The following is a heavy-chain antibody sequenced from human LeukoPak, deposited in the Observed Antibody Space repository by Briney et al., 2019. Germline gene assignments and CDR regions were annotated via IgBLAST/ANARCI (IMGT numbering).Heavy chain of an antibody. CDR3: ARDADYYDSSGYPTGFDP. CDR2: IWYDGSND. D-gene: IGHD3-22*01. Sequence: AGGSLRLSCAASGFTFSDYGMHWVRQAPGKGLEWVAIIWYDGSNDYYADSVKGRFTISRDNSKNTLYLQMNSLRAEDTAVYYCARDADYYDSSGYPTGFDPWGQGTLVTVSS. CDR1: GFTFSDYG. V-gene: IGHV3-33*01. J-gene: IGHJ5*02.